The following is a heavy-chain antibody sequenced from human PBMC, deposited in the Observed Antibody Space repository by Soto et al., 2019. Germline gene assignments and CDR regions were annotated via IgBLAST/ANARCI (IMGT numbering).Heavy chain of an antibody. V-gene: IGHV5-51*01. CDR2: IYPGDSDS. CDR1: GYSFASYW. CDR3: ARPRSGSYRLDYYGMDV. D-gene: IGHD3-10*01. Sequence: GESLKISWKGSGYSFASYWIAWVRQMPGKGLEWMGIIYPGDSDSRYSPSFQGQVTISADKSISTAYLQWNSLKASDTAIYYCARPRSGSYRLDYYGMDVWGQGTTVTVSS. J-gene: IGHJ6*02.